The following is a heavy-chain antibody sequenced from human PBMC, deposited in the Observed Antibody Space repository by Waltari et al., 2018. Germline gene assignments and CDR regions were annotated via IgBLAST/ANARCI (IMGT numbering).Heavy chain of an antibody. CDR3: AREVRAAPGAFDI. CDR1: GSSISSGYY. Sequence: QVQLQESGPGLVTPSETLSLTCAVSGSSISSGYYWGWLRQPPGKGLEWIGSIYHSGSTYYNPSLKSRVTISVDTSKNQFSLKLSSVTAADTAVYYCAREVRAAPGAFDIWGQGTMVTVSS. V-gene: IGHV4-38-2*02. D-gene: IGHD6-6*01. J-gene: IGHJ3*02. CDR2: IYHSGST.